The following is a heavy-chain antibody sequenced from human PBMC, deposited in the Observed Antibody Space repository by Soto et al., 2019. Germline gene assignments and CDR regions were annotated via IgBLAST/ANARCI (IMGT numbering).Heavy chain of an antibody. V-gene: IGHV3-33*01. CDR2: IWYDGSNK. CDR1: GFTFSSYG. Sequence: QVQLVESGGGVVQPGRSLRLSCAASGFTFSSYGMHWVRQAPGKGLEWVAVIWYDGSNKYYADSVKGRFTISRDNSKNTLYLQMNSLRAEDTAVYYCARDISLGELSTDYWGQGTMVTVSS. J-gene: IGHJ4*02. D-gene: IGHD3-16*02. CDR3: ARDISLGELSTDY.